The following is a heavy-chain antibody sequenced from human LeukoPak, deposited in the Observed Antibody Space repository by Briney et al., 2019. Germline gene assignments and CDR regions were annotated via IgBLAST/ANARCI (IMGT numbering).Heavy chain of an antibody. CDR3: ARSRSVAGTEEGFDY. J-gene: IGHJ4*02. D-gene: IGHD6-19*01. V-gene: IGHV6-1*01. CDR2: TYYGSKWYN. CDR1: GDSVSSNSAA. Sequence: PSQTLSLTCAISGDSVSSNSAAWNWIRQSPSRGLEWLGRTYYGSKWYNDYAVSVKSRITINRDSSKKQFSLQLNSVTPEDTAVYYCARSRSVAGTEEGFDYWGQGILVTVSS.